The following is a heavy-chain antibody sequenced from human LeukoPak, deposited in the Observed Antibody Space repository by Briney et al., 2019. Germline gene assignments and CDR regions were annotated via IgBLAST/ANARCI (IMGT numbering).Heavy chain of an antibody. CDR2: ISYDGSNK. CDR3: AKELGLGSYI. Sequence: GGSLRLSWAASGFTFSSYAMHWVRQAPGKGLEWVAVISYDGSNKYNADSVKGRFTISRDNSKNTLYLQMNSLRAEDTAVYYCAKELGLGSYIWGQGTMVTVSS. D-gene: IGHD3-10*01. CDR1: GFTFSSYA. V-gene: IGHV3-30-3*01. J-gene: IGHJ3*02.